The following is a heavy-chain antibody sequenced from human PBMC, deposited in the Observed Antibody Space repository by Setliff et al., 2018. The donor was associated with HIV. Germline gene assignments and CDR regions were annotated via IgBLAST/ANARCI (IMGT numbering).Heavy chain of an antibody. Sequence: ASVKVSCKASGYTFTSYCIGWVRQAPGQGLEWMGLISGYNGWTTYPQKFQGRVTMTTDTSTSTVYMELTSLTSDDTAVYYCARWVDDNSEGSYYHYMDVWGNGASVTVSS. CDR2: ISGYNGWT. J-gene: IGHJ6*03. D-gene: IGHD6-25*01. CDR1: GYTFTSYC. CDR3: ARWVDDNSEGSYYHYMDV. V-gene: IGHV1-18*01.